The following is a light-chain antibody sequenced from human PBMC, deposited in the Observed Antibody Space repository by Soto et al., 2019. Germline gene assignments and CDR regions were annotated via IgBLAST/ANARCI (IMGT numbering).Light chain of an antibody. CDR3: HQYGNSPLT. CDR1: QNVYSNF. Sequence: ETVLTQSPGTLSLSPGDRATLSCRASQNVYSNFVGWYQQRHGQAPRLLIYGTSTRETDIPDRFSGSGSGTDFTLTISRLEPDDFAVYFCHQYGNSPLTFGPGTKVDF. CDR2: GTS. J-gene: IGKJ3*01. V-gene: IGKV3-20*01.